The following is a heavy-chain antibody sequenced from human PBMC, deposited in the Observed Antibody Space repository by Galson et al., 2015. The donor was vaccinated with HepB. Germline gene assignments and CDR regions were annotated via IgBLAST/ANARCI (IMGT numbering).Heavy chain of an antibody. V-gene: IGHV3-23*01. J-gene: IGHJ5*02. Sequence: SLRLSCAASGFTFSSYAMSWVRQAPGKGLEWVSAISGSGGSTYYADSVKGRFTISRDNSKNTLYLQMNSLRAEDTAVYYCAKDKAMVRGVIITGWFDPWGQGTLVTVSS. CDR1: GFTFSSYA. CDR2: ISGSGGST. CDR3: AKDKAMVRGVIITGWFDP. D-gene: IGHD3-10*01.